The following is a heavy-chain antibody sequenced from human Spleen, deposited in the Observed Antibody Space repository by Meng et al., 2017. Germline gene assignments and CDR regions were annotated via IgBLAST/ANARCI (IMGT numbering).Heavy chain of an antibody. Sequence: SVKVSCKASGGTFSSYAISWVRQAPGQGLEWMGGIIPIFGTANYAQKFQGRVTMTRDTSISTAYMELSRLRSDDTAVYYCARGEDVLLWFGELSEWGQGTLVTVSS. CDR2: IIPIFGTA. CDR1: GGTFSSYA. CDR3: ARGEDVLLWFGELSE. V-gene: IGHV1-69*05. D-gene: IGHD3-10*01. J-gene: IGHJ4*02.